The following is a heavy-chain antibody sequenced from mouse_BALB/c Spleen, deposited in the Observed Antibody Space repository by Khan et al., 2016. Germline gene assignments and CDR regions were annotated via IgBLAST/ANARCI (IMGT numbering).Heavy chain of an antibody. CDR3: ARVTPFAN. Sequence: QVQLQQSGAELVRPGSSVKISCKASGFAFSSYWMNWVKQRPGQGLEWIGQIYPGDGDTNYNGKFKGKATLTADKSSSTAYMQLSSLTSEDSAVYLCARVTPFANWGQGTLVTVSA. V-gene: IGHV1-80*01. CDR2: IYPGDGDT. D-gene: IGHD2-12*01. J-gene: IGHJ3*01. CDR1: GFAFSSYW.